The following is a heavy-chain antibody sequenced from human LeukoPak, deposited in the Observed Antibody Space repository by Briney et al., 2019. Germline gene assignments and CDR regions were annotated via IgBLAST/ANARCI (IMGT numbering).Heavy chain of an antibody. Sequence: GGSLRLSCAASGFTFSSYAMSWVRQAPGKGLEWVSAISGSGGSTYYADSVKGRFTISRDNSKNTLYLQMNSLRAEDTAVYYCAKKGAIAVAGNYYYYGMDVWGQGTTVTVSS. D-gene: IGHD6-19*01. CDR2: ISGSGGST. CDR1: GFTFSSYA. J-gene: IGHJ6*02. CDR3: AKKGAIAVAGNYYYYGMDV. V-gene: IGHV3-23*01.